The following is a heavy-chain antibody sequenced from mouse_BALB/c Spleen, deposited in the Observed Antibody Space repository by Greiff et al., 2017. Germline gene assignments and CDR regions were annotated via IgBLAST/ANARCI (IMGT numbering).Heavy chain of an antibody. CDR1: GYAFSSSW. V-gene: IGHV1-82*01. J-gene: IGHJ3*01. CDR2: IYPGDRDT. D-gene: IGHD2-3*01. CDR3: ARGWLLAWFAY. Sequence: QVQLQQSGPELVKPGASVKISCKASGYAFSSSWMNWVKQRPGQGLEWIGRIYPGDRDTNYNGKFKGKATLTADKSSSTAYMQLSSLTSVDSAVYFCARGWLLAWFAYWGQGTLVTVSA.